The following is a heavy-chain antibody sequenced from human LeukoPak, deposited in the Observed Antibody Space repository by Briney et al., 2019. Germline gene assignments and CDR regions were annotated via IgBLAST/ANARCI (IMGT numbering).Heavy chain of an antibody. CDR2: IYYSGST. CDR1: GGSISSSSYY. J-gene: IGHJ6*02. V-gene: IGHV4-39*01. CDR3: ARSEGSKYYYYGMDV. Sequence: SETLSLTCTVSGGSISSSSYYWGWIRQPPGKGLEWIGSIYYSGSTYYNPSLKGRVTISVDTSKNQFSLKLSSVTAADTAVYYCARSEGSKYYYYGMDVWGQGTTVTVSS.